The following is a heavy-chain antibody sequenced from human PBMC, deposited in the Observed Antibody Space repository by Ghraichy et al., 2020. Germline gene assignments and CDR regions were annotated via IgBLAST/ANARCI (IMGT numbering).Heavy chain of an antibody. Sequence: SETLSLTFSVSGGSITSANYYWSWIRQHPGEGLEWIGYIYYSGNTYYNPSLKNRATISVDTSKNQFSLKLISVSAADTAVYYCARVRDGYNLDLWGQGTLVVVSS. CDR3: ARVRDGYNLDL. CDR2: IYYSGNT. J-gene: IGHJ4*02. D-gene: IGHD5-24*01. V-gene: IGHV4-31*03. CDR1: GGSITSANYY.